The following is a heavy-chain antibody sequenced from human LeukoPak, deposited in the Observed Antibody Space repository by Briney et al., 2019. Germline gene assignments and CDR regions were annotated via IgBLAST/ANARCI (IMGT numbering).Heavy chain of an antibody. CDR2: ISSSSSYI. J-gene: IGHJ4*02. CDR1: GFTFSSYS. CDR3: ARAHIAAAGTKDY. V-gene: IGHV3-21*01. Sequence: GGSLRLSCAASGFTFSSYSMNWVRQAPGKGLEWVSSISSSSSYIYYADSAKGRFTISRDNAKNSLYLQMNSLRAEDTAVYYCARAHIAAAGTKDYWGQGTLVTVSS. D-gene: IGHD6-13*01.